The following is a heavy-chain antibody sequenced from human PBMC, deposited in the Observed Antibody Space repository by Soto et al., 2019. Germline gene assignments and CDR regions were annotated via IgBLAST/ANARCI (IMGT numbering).Heavy chain of an antibody. V-gene: IGHV1-69*01. D-gene: IGHD6-19*01. CDR3: AREDSSGWYSLGYYYGMDV. CDR1: GGTFSSYA. CDR2: LIPIFGTA. Sequence: QVQLVQSGAEVKTPGSSVKVSCKASGGTFSSYAISWVRQAPGHGLEWRGGLIPIFGTAHYAQTFQGRVTITADESTSGACMERRGLRSEDMAGYYCAREDSSGWYSLGYYYGMDVLGQGTTVTVPS. J-gene: IGHJ6*02.